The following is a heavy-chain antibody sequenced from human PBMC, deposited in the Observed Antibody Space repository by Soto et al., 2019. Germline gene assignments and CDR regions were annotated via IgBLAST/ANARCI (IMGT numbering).Heavy chain of an antibody. J-gene: IGHJ4*02. V-gene: IGHV1-18*01. CDR3: ARDTSHYFDH. CDR2: ITPYNGKT. CDR1: GYTFITFG. D-gene: IGHD2-2*01. Sequence: QVHLVQSGAEVKKPGASVKVSCKTSGYTFITFGISWVRQAPGQGLEWMGWITPYNGKTNYAQKFQDRVTMTTDTSTGTAYMELRSLRSDDSAVYYLARDTSHYFDHWGQGTLVTVSS.